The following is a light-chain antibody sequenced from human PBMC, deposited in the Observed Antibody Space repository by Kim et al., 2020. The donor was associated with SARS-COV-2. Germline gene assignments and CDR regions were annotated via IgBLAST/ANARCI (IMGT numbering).Light chain of an antibody. J-gene: IGKJ1*01. V-gene: IGKV1-5*03. Sequence: LSASVGDRVTITCRASQNINSWLAWYQQKPGKAPKLLIYKASSLESGVPSRFSGSGSGTEFTLTISLQPDDFAPYYCQQYNAHRTFGQGTKVDIK. CDR3: QQYNAHRT. CDR2: KAS. CDR1: QNINSW.